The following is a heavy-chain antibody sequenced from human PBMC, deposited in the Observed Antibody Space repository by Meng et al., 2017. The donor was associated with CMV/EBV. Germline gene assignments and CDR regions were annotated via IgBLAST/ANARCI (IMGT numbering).Heavy chain of an antibody. J-gene: IGHJ4*02. CDR2: IRSKAYGGTT. CDR3: MSTMVRGVITFDY. CDR1: GFTFGDYA. D-gene: IGHD3-10*01. Sequence: GESLKISCTASGFTFGDYAMSWVRQAPGKGLEWVGFIRSKAYGGTTEYAASVKGRFTISRDDSKSIAYLQMNSLKTEGTAVYYCMSTMVRGVITFDYWGQGTLVTVSS. V-gene: IGHV3-49*04.